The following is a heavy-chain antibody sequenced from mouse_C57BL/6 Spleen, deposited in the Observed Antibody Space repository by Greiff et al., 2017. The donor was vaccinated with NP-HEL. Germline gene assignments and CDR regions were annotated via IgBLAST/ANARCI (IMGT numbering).Heavy chain of an antibody. CDR3: ARGAYSNYVSGY. V-gene: IGHV1-80*01. J-gene: IGHJ2*01. CDR2: IYPGDGDT. CDR1: GYAFSSYW. Sequence: QVQLQQSGAELVKPGASVKISCKASGYAFSSYWMNWVKQRPGKGLEWIGQIYPGDGDTNYNGKFKGKATLTADKSSSTAYMQLSSLTSEDSAVYFCARGAYSNYVSGYWGQGTTLTVSS. D-gene: IGHD2-5*01.